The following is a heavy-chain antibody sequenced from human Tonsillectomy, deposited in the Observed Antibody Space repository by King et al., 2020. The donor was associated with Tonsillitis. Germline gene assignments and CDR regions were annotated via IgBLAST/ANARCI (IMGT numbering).Heavy chain of an antibody. CDR3: ARDSSPALSGSWYDAFDI. J-gene: IGHJ3*02. CDR1: GFTFSTYW. V-gene: IGHV3-7*01. CDR2: INRDGSET. D-gene: IGHD2-15*01. Sequence: VQLVESGGGLVQPGGSLRLSRAASGFTFSTYWLTWVRQAPGKGLEWVANINRDGSETYYVDSVKGRFTVSRDNAKNSLYLQMNSLRAEDTAIYYCARDSSPALSGSWYDAFDIWGQGTMVTVSS.